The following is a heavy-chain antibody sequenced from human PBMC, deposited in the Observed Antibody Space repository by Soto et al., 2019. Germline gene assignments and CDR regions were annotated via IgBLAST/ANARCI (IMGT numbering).Heavy chain of an antibody. CDR1: GLIFSDYH. V-gene: IGHV3-72*01. D-gene: IGHD3-10*02. CDR2: IRRKANSYTT. J-gene: IGHJ6*02. Sequence: EVQLVESGGGLVQPGGSLRLSCAASGLIFSDYHMDWVRQAPGKGLEWVGRIRRKANSYTTEYAASVKGRFTISRDDSKNSLYLQMNSLKTEDTAVYYCAMLGGWSGGSSEMDVWGQWTTVTVSS. CDR3: AMLGGWSGGSSEMDV.